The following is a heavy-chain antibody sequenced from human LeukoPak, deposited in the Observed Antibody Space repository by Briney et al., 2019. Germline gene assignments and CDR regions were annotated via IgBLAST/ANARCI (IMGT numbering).Heavy chain of an antibody. J-gene: IGHJ3*02. CDR3: EIFRVVLDGTDI. CDR1: AGSLSGYY. D-gene: IGHD3-3*01. Sequence: PSETLSLTRAVHAGSLSGYYWSWIRPPPGKGLEWIGEINHSGSTNYNPSLKSRVTISVDTSKHQFSLRLRSVTAADTAVYYCEIFRVVLDGTDIWGQGTMVSVAS. V-gene: IGHV4-34*01. CDR2: INHSGST.